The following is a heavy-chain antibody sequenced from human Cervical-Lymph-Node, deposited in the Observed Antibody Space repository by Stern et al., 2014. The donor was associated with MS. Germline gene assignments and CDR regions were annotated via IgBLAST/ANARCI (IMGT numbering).Heavy chain of an antibody. V-gene: IGHV3-7*01. J-gene: IGHJ4*02. D-gene: IGHD3-3*01. Sequence: EVQLVESGGGLVQPGGSLRLSCAASAFTFSYYWMSWVRQAPGKGLEWVASMDQTGSSIYYGDSVKGRFTISRDNARNSLFLQMDSLRAEDTAVYFCARLVGEFTALDYWGQGALVTVSS. CDR2: MDQTGSSI. CDR3: ARLVGEFTALDY. CDR1: AFTFSYYW.